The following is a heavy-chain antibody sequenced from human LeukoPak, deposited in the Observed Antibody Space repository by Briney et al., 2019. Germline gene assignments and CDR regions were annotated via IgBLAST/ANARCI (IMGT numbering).Heavy chain of an antibody. V-gene: IGHV4-39*07. Sequence: SETLSLTCTVSGGSISSSSYYWGWIRQPPGKGLEWIGSIYYSGSTNYNPSLKSRVTLSVDTSKNQFSLKLSSVTAADTAVYYCASNSGYGNWFDPWGQGTLVTVSS. D-gene: IGHD5-12*01. CDR1: GGSISSSSYY. CDR2: IYYSGST. J-gene: IGHJ5*02. CDR3: ASNSGYGNWFDP.